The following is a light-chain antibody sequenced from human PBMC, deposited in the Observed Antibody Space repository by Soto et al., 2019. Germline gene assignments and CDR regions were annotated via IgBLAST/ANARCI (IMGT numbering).Light chain of an antibody. V-gene: IGLV1-44*01. J-gene: IGLJ1*01. Sequence: QLVLTQPPSASGTPGQRVTISCSGISSNIVGNTVNWYQQLPGTAPKLLIYSNNQRPSGVPDRFSGSKSGTSASLAISGPQSEDEADYYCAAWDDSLNGYVFGTGTKLTVL. CDR3: AAWDDSLNGYV. CDR1: SSNIVGNT. CDR2: SNN.